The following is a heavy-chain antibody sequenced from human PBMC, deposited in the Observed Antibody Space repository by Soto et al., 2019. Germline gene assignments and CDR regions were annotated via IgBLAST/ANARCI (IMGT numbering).Heavy chain of an antibody. CDR1: GYTFTGYY. CDR2: INPNSGGT. CDR3: AIDPRQRFTIFGVVIGFLFDP. V-gene: IGHV1-2*02. Sequence: ASVKVSCKASGYTFTGYYMHWVRQAPGQGLEWMGWINPNSGGTNYAQKFQGRVTMTRYTSISTAYMELSRLRSEDMAVYYCAIDPRQRFTIFGVVIGFLFDPWGQGTLVTVSS. D-gene: IGHD3-3*01. J-gene: IGHJ5*02.